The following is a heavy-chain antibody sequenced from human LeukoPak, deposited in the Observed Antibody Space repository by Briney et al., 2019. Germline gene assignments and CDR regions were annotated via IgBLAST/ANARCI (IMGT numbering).Heavy chain of an antibody. Sequence: ASVKVSCKASGYTFTSYYMHWVRQAPGQGLEWMGIISPSGGSTSYAQKFQGRVTMTRDMSTSTVYMELSSLRSEDTAVYYCARAPNPVPAANYPEDNWFDPWGQGTLVTVSS. D-gene: IGHD2-2*01. CDR1: GYTFTSYY. J-gene: IGHJ5*02. V-gene: IGHV1-46*01. CDR2: ISPSGGST. CDR3: ARAPNPVPAANYPEDNWFDP.